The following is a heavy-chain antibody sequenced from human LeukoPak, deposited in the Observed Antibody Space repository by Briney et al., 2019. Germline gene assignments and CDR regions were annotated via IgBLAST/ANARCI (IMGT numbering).Heavy chain of an antibody. CDR3: ARGESFAFDV. CDR2: ISRAGDRT. Sequence: GGSLRLSCVGSGFIFSSYDMGWVRQAPGKGLEWVSSISRAGDRTYYEDSVKGRFTISRDNSRNTMCLQMNSLRAEDTAVYYCARGESFAFDVWGQGTMVTVSS. V-gene: IGHV3-23*01. CDR1: GFIFSSYD. J-gene: IGHJ3*01.